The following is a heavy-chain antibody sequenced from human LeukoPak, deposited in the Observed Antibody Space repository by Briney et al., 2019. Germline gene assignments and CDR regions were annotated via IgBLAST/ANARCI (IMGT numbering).Heavy chain of an antibody. Sequence: PGGSLRLSCAASGFSFSSYAMHWVRQAPGKGLEWVAVISYDGSNKYYADSVKGRFTISRDNSKNTLYLQMNSLRAEDTAVYYCARDDPGATVTYMGHDAFDIWGQGTMVTVSS. CDR2: ISYDGSNK. J-gene: IGHJ3*02. CDR1: GFSFSSYA. D-gene: IGHD4-17*01. CDR3: ARDDPGATVTYMGHDAFDI. V-gene: IGHV3-30-3*01.